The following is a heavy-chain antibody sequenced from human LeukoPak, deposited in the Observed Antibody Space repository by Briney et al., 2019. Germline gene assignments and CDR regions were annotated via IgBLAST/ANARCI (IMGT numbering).Heavy chain of an antibody. CDR1: GGSISSYY. CDR3: ARGGIAAHNYYYYYMDV. V-gene: IGHV4-59*01. Sequence: SETLSLTCTVSGGSISSYYWSWIRQPPGKGLEWIGYIYYSGSTNYNPSLKSRVTISVDTSKNQFSLKLSSVTAADTAVYYCARGGIAAHNYYYYYMDVWGKGTTVTVSS. D-gene: IGHD6-13*01. J-gene: IGHJ6*03. CDR2: IYYSGST.